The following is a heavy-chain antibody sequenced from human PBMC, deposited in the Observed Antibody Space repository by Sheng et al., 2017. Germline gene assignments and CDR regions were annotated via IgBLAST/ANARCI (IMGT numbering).Heavy chain of an antibody. CDR2: ISGSGGST. Sequence: EVQLLESGGRLGTAWGVPETLLCSLWDSPLXANAMSWVRQAPGKGLEWVSAISGSGGSTYYADSVKGPRFTXXRDNSKNTLYLQMNSLRAEDTAVYYCAKLGLVVPAAMGGEYYFDYWGQGTLVTVSS. CDR3: AKLGLVVPAAMGGEYYFDY. V-gene: IGHV3-23*01. D-gene: IGHD2-2*01. CDR1: DSPLXANA. J-gene: IGHJ4*02.